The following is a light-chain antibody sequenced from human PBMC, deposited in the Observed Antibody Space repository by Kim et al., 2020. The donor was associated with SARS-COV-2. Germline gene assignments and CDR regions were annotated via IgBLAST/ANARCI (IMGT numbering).Light chain of an antibody. CDR1: QSVGSSY. V-gene: IGKV3-20*01. Sequence: LSHGGKATLSCRARQSVGSSYLAWYQQEAGQAPGHLIYGASSGATGIPDGFSGRGSGTDFTLTISRQEPEDFAVYYCQQYGSSPTFGGGTKVDIK. J-gene: IGKJ4*01. CDR2: GAS. CDR3: QQYGSSPT.